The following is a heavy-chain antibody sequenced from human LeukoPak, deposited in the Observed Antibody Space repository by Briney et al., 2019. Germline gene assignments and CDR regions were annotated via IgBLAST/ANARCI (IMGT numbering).Heavy chain of an antibody. D-gene: IGHD6-13*01. Sequence: GGSLRLSCAASGFTFDDYAMHWVRHAPGKGLEWVSLISWDGGSTYYADSVKGRFTISRDNSKNSLYLQMNSLRAEDTALYYCAKDTLPIAAAGNYYFDYWGQGTLVTVSS. CDR1: GFTFDDYA. CDR2: ISWDGGST. V-gene: IGHV3-43D*03. J-gene: IGHJ4*02. CDR3: AKDTLPIAAAGNYYFDY.